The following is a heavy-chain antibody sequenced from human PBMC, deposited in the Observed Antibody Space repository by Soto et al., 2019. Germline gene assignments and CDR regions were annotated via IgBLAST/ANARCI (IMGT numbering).Heavy chain of an antibody. D-gene: IGHD3-10*01. CDR1: GFSLDTPGVA. CDR2: IYWDEDK. Sequence: QITLVESGPTLVKPTQTLTLTCTFSGFSLDTPGVAVGWIRQPPGKALEWLAHIYWDEDKRYRPSLETRLSITKDASKSQVVLRMTYMDPVDTGTYYCAHMADLGSFYWYFDLWGRGTLVTVSS. CDR3: AHMADLGSFYWYFDL. V-gene: IGHV2-5*02. J-gene: IGHJ2*01.